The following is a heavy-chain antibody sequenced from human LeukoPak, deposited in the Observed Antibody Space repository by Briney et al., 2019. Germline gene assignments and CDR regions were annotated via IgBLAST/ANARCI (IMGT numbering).Heavy chain of an antibody. V-gene: IGHV3-30*18. CDR1: GFTFSSYG. CDR3: AKDRTYYDVLTGSFDY. J-gene: IGHJ4*02. Sequence: GGSLRLSCAASGFTFSSYGMHWVRQAPGKGLEWVAVISFGGSANYYADSVKGRFTISRDNSQNTLYLQMNSLRAEDTAVYYCAKDRTYYDVLTGSFDYWGQGTLVTVSS. CDR2: ISFGGSAN. D-gene: IGHD3-9*01.